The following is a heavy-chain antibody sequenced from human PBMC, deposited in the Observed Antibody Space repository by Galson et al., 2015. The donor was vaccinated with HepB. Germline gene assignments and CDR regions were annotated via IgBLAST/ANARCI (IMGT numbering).Heavy chain of an antibody. CDR1: GFTFSTYG. J-gene: IGHJ4*02. CDR2: IRYDGSNK. CDR3: AKPVRVATMTRHQIAVTGTGGFDY. D-gene: IGHD6-19*01. V-gene: IGHV3-30*02. Sequence: SLRLSCAASGFTFSTYGMHWVRQAPGKGLEWVAFIRYDGSNKYYADSVKGRFTISRDNSKNTLYLQMNSLRAEDTAVYYCAKPVRVATMTRHQIAVTGTGGFDYWGQGTLVTVSS.